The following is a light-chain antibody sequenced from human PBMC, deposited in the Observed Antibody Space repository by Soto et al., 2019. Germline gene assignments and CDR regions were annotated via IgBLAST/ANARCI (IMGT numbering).Light chain of an antibody. CDR2: EVN. CDR1: SSDIGGYNF. Sequence: QSALTQPPSASGSPGQSVTISCTGTSSDIGGYNFVSWYQQHPGKAPKLIIYEVNKRPSEVPDRFSGSKSGNTASLTVSGLQADDEGDYYCSSYAGTNNLGVFGGGTQLTVL. V-gene: IGLV2-8*01. J-gene: IGLJ3*02. CDR3: SSYAGTNNLGV.